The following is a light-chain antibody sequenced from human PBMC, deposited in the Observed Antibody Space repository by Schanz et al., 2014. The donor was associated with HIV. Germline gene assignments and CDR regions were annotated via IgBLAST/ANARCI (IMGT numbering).Light chain of an antibody. CDR1: QGISSY. Sequence: IQLTQSPSSLSASVGDRVTITCRASQGISSYLAWYQQKPGKAPKLLIYAASTLQSGVPSRFSGSGSGTDFTLTISRLEPEDFAVYYCQHYGNSPPFTFGPGTKVDIK. CDR3: QHYGNSPPFT. V-gene: IGKV1-9*01. CDR2: AAS. J-gene: IGKJ3*01.